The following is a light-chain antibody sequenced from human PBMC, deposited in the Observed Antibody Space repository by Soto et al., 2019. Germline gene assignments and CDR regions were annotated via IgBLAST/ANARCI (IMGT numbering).Light chain of an antibody. Sequence: DIQMTQSPSSLAASVGDRVTITCRASQTINGYLNWYQQQRGKAPKLLIYAASSLQSGVPSRFGGSGSGTDFNFTISSLQPEDFATYFCQQGYNYPLTFGLGTKVEVK. V-gene: IGKV1-39*01. CDR1: QTINGY. CDR3: QQGYNYPLT. J-gene: IGKJ1*01. CDR2: AAS.